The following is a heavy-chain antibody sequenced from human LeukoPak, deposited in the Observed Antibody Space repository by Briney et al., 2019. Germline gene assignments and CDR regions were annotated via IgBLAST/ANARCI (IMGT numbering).Heavy chain of an antibody. J-gene: IGHJ4*02. CDR3: SGRDSSRSPRAY. V-gene: IGHV3-7*01. Sequence: GGSLRLSRAASGLPFTDFWMNWVRLAPGRGLEWLANINPDGNEKYYVDSVKGRFAMSRDNAKNEVYLEMNSLRAEDTGVYYCSGRDSSRSPRAYWGQGTLVSVSS. CDR2: INPDGNEK. D-gene: IGHD6-13*01. CDR1: GLPFTDFW.